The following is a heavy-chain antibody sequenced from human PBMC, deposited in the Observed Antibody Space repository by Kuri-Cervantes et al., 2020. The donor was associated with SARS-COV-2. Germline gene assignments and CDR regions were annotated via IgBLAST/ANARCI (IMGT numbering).Heavy chain of an antibody. Sequence: SVKVSCKASGGILNTYALTWVRQAPGQGREWMGGIIPTFGTANYAQKFQGRVTMARNTSISTACMELSSLRSEDTAVYYCARVFCSTSCYWRGNDAFDIWGQGTMVTVSS. D-gene: IGHD2-2*01. CDR1: GGILNTYA. CDR3: ARVFCSTSCYWRGNDAFDI. V-gene: IGHV1-69*05. J-gene: IGHJ3*02. CDR2: IIPTFGTA.